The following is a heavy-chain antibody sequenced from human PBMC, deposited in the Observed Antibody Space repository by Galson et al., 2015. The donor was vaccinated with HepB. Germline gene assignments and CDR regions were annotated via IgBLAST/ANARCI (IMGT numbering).Heavy chain of an antibody. V-gene: IGHV1-46*03. CDR3: ARSRGNMVRGVMGLDY. CDR2: INPSGGST. J-gene: IGHJ4*02. D-gene: IGHD3-10*01. Sequence: SVKVSCKASGYTFTSYYMHWVRQAPGQGLEWMGIINPSGGSTSYAQKFQGRVTMTRDTSTSTVYMELSSLRSEDTAVYYCARSRGNMVRGVMGLDYWGQGTLVTVSS. CDR1: GYTFTSYY.